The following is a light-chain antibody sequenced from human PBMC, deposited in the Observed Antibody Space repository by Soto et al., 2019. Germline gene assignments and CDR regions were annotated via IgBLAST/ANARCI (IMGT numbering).Light chain of an antibody. CDR2: KTS. CDR1: RTIGTN. V-gene: IGKV3-15*01. J-gene: IGKJ4*01. CDR3: QQYADWPLT. Sequence: IVMTQSQATVSVSPGESTSLSCRARRTIGTNLGWYQQKPGQAPRLLISKTSNRATGVPARFSGSGSGTEFTLAVTSLQSEDIAVYYCQQYADWPLTFGGGTKVDIK.